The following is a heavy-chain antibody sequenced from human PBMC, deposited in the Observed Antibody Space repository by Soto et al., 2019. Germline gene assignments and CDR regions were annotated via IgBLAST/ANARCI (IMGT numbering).Heavy chain of an antibody. Sequence: GGSLRLSCAASGFTFSSYSMNWVRQAPGKGLEWVSYISSSSTIYYADSVKGRFTISRDNAKNSLYLQMNSLRAEDTAVYYCARPIVVVPAAMRNYFDYWGQGT. CDR1: GFTFSSYS. V-gene: IGHV3-48*01. J-gene: IGHJ4*02. CDR2: ISSSSTI. CDR3: ARPIVVVPAAMRNYFDY. D-gene: IGHD2-2*01.